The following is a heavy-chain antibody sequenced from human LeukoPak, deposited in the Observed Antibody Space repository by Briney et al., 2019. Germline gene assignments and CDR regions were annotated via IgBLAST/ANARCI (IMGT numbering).Heavy chain of an antibody. Sequence: PGGSLRLSCAASGFTFSSYAMSWVRQAPGKGLEWVSAISGSGGSTYYADSVKGRFTISRDNSKNTLYLQMNSLRAEDTATYYCAKGFDFWSGDYYFDSWGQGTLVTVSS. CDR3: AKGFDFWSGDYYFDS. CDR2: ISGSGGST. V-gene: IGHV3-23*01. D-gene: IGHD3-3*01. CDR1: GFTFSSYA. J-gene: IGHJ4*02.